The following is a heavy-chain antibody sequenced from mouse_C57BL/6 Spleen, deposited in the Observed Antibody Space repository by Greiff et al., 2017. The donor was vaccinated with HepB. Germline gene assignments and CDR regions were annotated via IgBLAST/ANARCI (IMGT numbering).Heavy chain of an antibody. Sequence: QVQLQQSGAELVKPGASVKISCKASGYAFSSYWMNWVKQRPGKGLEWIGQIYPGDGDTNYNGKFKGKATLTADKSSSTAYTQLSSLTSEDSAVYFCARSQLGRYYAMDYWGQGTSVTVSS. CDR3: ARSQLGRYYAMDY. CDR2: IYPGDGDT. D-gene: IGHD4-1*02. J-gene: IGHJ4*01. CDR1: GYAFSSYW. V-gene: IGHV1-80*01.